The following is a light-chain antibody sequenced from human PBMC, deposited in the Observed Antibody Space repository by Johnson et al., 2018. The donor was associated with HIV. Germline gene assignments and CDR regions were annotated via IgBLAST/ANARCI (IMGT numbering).Light chain of an antibody. CDR1: SSNIGNNY. V-gene: IGLV1-51*02. J-gene: IGLJ1*01. CDR3: GTGDSCLSAYV. CDR2: ESN. Sequence: QSVLTQPPSVSAAPGQKVTISCSGSSSNIGNNYVSWYQQLGTAPQLLISESNKRRSRIHDRFSGSKSGTSATQGITGLQPGDEAYYYCGTGDSCLSAYVFGNVTKVNVL.